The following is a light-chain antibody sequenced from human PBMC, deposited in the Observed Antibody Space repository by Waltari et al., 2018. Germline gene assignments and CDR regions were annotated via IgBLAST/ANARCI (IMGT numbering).Light chain of an antibody. J-gene: IGKJ2*01. V-gene: IGKV3-15*01. CDR2: GAS. CDR1: QSVSSN. Sequence: ELVMTQSPATLSVSPGARATLSCRASQSVSSNLAWYQQKPGQAPRLLIYGASTRASGISARFSGSGSGTEFTLTISSLQSEDFAVYYCLQYNNWPPYTFGQGTKLEI. CDR3: LQYNNWPPYT.